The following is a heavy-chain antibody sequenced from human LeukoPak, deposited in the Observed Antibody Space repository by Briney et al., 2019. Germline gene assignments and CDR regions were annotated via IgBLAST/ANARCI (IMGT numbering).Heavy chain of an antibody. CDR3: ARGAVWGSYRFGLDY. J-gene: IGHJ4*02. D-gene: IGHD3-16*02. Sequence: ASVKVSFKASGSAFTDYYIHWMRQAPGQGLEWMGLMNPNSGNTGYAQKFQGRVTMTRNTSISTAYMELSSLRSEDTAVYYCARGAVWGSYRFGLDYWGQGTLVTVSS. CDR1: GSAFTDYY. V-gene: IGHV1-8*02. CDR2: MNPNSGNT.